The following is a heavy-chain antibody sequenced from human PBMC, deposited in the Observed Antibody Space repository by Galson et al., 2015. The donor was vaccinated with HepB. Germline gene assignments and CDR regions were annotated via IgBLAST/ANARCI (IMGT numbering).Heavy chain of an antibody. J-gene: IGHJ3*02. CDR1: GFTFSSYS. V-gene: IGHV3-21*01. Sequence: SLRLSCAASGFTFSSYSMNWVRQAPGKGLEWVSSISSSSSYKYYADSVKGRFTISRDNAKNSLYLQMNSLRAEDTAVYYCARDAPPRYYDSSGYMSAFDIWGQGTMVTVSS. CDR3: ARDAPPRYYDSSGYMSAFDI. CDR2: ISSSSSYK. D-gene: IGHD3-22*01.